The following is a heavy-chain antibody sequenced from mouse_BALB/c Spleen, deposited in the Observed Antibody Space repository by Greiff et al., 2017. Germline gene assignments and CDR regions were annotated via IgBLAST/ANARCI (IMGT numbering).Heavy chain of an antibody. D-gene: IGHD2-4*01. CDR2: IRSKSNNYAT. CDR3: VRERSYDYDGDYYAMDY. CDR1: GFTFNTYA. Sequence: EVMLVESGGGLVQPKGSLKLSCAASGFTFNTYAMHWVCQAPGKGLEWVARIRSKSNNYATYYADSVKDRFTISRDDSQSMLYLQMNNLKTEDTAMYYCVRERSYDYDGDYYAMDYWGQGTSVTVSS. J-gene: IGHJ4*01. V-gene: IGHV10-3*03.